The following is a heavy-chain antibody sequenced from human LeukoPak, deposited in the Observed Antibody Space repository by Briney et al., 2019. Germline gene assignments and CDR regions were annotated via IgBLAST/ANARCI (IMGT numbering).Heavy chain of an antibody. V-gene: IGHV4-39*07. CDR2: MSYSGHT. J-gene: IGHJ3*02. CDR3: ARGYTAMMDDAFDI. Sequence: SEALSLTCTISDDYIGRINYYWGWIRQPPGKGLEWIVSMSYSGHTYYNPSLKSRVTTSIDTSKNQLSLNLKSVTAADTAVYYCARGYTAMMDDAFDIWGQGTMVTVSS. D-gene: IGHD5-18*01. CDR1: DDYIGRINYY.